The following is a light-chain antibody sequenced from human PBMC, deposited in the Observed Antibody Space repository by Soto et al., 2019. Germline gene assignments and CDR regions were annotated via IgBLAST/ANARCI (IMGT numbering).Light chain of an antibody. CDR1: QTVRNNY. CDR3: QQRSNWPIT. J-gene: IGKJ5*01. Sequence: EFVLRQSPGTLSLSPGERATLSCRASQTVRNNYLAWYQQKPGQAPRLLIYDASSRATGIPDRFSGGGSGTDFTLTISRLEPEDFAVYYCQQRSNWPITFGQGTRLEIK. CDR2: DAS. V-gene: IGKV3D-20*02.